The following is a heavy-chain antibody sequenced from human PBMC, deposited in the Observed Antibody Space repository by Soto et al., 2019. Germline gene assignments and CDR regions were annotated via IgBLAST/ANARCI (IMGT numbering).Heavy chain of an antibody. CDR3: ARDLKLGTFDY. Sequence: LSLTCTVSGGSISSYYWSWIRQPPGKGLEWIGYIYYSGSTNYNPSLKSRVTISVDTSKNQFSLKLSSVTAADTAVYYCARDLKLGTFDYWGQGTLVTVSS. J-gene: IGHJ4*02. CDR2: IYYSGST. V-gene: IGHV4-59*01. CDR1: GGSISSYY. D-gene: IGHD7-27*01.